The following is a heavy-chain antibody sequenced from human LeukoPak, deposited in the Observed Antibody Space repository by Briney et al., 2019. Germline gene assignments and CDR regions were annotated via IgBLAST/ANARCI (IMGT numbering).Heavy chain of an antibody. J-gene: IGHJ4*02. CDR3: TRMTAGHDY. V-gene: IGHV4-61*01. CDR2: INHSGYT. D-gene: IGHD2-21*02. CDR1: GDSVSTNLYY. Sequence: PSETLSLTCTVSGDSVSTNLYYWSWVRQTPGKGLEWIGEINHSGYTNASPSLKSRVTLSIDTSRKQFSLNLRSVTVADTGIYYCTRMTAGHDYWGQGTLVTVSP.